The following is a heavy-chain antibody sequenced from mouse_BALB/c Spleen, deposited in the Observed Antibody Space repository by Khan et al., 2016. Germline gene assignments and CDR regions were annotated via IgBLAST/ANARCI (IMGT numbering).Heavy chain of an antibody. D-gene: IGHD1-1*01. CDR3: ASYNGSSYDCLDY. J-gene: IGHJ2*02. CDR1: GYTFTSYW. CDR2: IYPGDGDT. V-gene: IGHV1-87*01. Sequence: QVRLQQSGAELARPGASVKLSCKASGYTFTSYWMQWVKQRPGQGLEWIGDIYPGDGDTRYTQKFKGKATLTADKSSSTAYMQLSSLASEDSAVXYDASYNGSSYDCLDYWAQGTSLTVSP.